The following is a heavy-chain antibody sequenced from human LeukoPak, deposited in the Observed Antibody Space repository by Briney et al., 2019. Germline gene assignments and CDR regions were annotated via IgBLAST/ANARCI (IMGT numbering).Heavy chain of an antibody. V-gene: IGHV3-7*01. J-gene: IGHJ5*02. D-gene: IGHD6-13*01. CDR1: GFTFSSYW. CDR3: ARDGDSSSFDP. Sequence: GGFLRLSCADSGFTFSSYWVSWVRQAPGKGLEWVANIKQDGSEKYYVDSVKGRFTISRDNAKNSLYLQMNSLRAEDTAVYYCARDGDSSSFDPWGQGTLVTVSS. CDR2: IKQDGSEK.